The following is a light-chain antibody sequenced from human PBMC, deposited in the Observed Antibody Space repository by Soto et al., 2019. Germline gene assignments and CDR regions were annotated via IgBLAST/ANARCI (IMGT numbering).Light chain of an antibody. CDR2: DAS. J-gene: IGKJ2*01. CDR3: QQYDSLPYT. CDR1: HDISNY. V-gene: IGKV1-33*01. Sequence: DIQMTQSPSSLSASIGDRVTITCQTSHDISNYLGWYQQKPGKAPKYLIYDASNLKTGVPSRFSGSGSGTDFTFTISSLQPEDIATYYCQQYDSLPYTFGQGTKLEI.